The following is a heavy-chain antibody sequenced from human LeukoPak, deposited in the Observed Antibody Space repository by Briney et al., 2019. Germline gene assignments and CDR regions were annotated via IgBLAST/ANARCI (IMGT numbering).Heavy chain of an antibody. Sequence: GESLQISCKGSGYIFTSYWIGWVRQLPGKGLEWMGIIYPGDSDTRYSPSFQGQVTISADKSISTAYLQWSSLKASDTAMYYCARLAAAGPTYDRYWGQGTLVTVSS. J-gene: IGHJ4*02. V-gene: IGHV5-51*01. CDR2: IYPGDSDT. D-gene: IGHD6-13*01. CDR3: ARLAAAGPTYDRY. CDR1: GYIFTSYW.